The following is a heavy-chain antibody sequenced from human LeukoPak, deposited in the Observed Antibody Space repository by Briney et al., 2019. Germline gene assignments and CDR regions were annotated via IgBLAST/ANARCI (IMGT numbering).Heavy chain of an antibody. Sequence: SETLSLTCTVSGGSISSGSYYWSWIRQPAGKGLEWIGRIYTSGSTNYNPSLKSRVTISVDTSKNQFSLKLSSVTAADTAVYYCARATSGSGRSQFSPAPFDCWGQGTLVTVSS. D-gene: IGHD6-19*01. CDR2: IYTSGST. CDR1: GGSISSGSYY. J-gene: IGHJ4*02. CDR3: ARATSGSGRSQFSPAPFDC. V-gene: IGHV4-61*02.